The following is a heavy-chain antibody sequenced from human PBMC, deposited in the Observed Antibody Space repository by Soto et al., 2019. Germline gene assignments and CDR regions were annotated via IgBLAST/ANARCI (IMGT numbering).Heavy chain of an antibody. D-gene: IGHD6-13*01. CDR2: IYHSGNT. CDR3: ARIAAAGTRFDY. J-gene: IGHJ4*02. Sequence: QVQLQESRPGLVKPSGTLSLTCAVSGGSISSTNWWSWVRQPPGKGLEWIGEIYHSGNTNYNPSLKSRVTISVGKSKNHFSLKLSSVTAADTAVYFCARIAAAGTRFDYWGQGTLVTVS. CDR1: GGSISSTNW. V-gene: IGHV4-4*02.